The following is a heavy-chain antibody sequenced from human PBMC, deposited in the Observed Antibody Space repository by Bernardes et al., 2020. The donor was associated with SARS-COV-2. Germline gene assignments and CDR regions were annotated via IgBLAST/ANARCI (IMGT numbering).Heavy chain of an antibody. CDR3: ATVGGVYYYYYGMDV. J-gene: IGHJ6*02. CDR2: IGGSDGST. V-gene: IGHV3-23*01. CDR1: GFTFSSYA. Sequence: GGSLRLSCAASGFTFSSYAMSWVRQAPGKGLEWVSSIGGSDGSTYYADSVKGRFSISRDNSKKTLYLQMNSLRGEDTAVYSCATVGGVYYYYYGMDVWGQGTTVTVSS.